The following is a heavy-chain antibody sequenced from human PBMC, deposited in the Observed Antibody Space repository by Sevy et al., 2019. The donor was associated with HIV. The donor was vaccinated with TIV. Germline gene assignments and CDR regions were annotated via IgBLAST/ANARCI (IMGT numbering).Heavy chain of an antibody. D-gene: IGHD6-19*01. CDR3: ASGHSSGLYYFDY. J-gene: IGHJ4*02. V-gene: IGHV1-69*06. CDR2: VIPIFGTA. CDR1: GGTFSSYA. Sequence: ASVKVSCKASGGTFSSYAISWVRQAPGQGLEWMGGVIPIFGTANYAQKFQGRVTITADKSSSTAYMELSSLRSEDTAVYYCASGHSSGLYYFDYWGQGTLVTISS.